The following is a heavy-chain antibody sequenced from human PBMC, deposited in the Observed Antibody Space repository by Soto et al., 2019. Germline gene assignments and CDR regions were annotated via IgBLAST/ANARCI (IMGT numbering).Heavy chain of an antibody. J-gene: IGHJ6*02. Sequence: GGSLRLSCAASGFTFSSYAMSWVRQAPGKGLEWVSAISGSGGSTYYADSVKGRFTIPRDNSKNTLYLQMNSLRAEDTAVYYCAKGGDYIHHPKDYYYGMDVWGQGTTVTVSS. CDR3: AKGGDYIHHPKDYYYGMDV. CDR1: GFTFSSYA. D-gene: IGHD2-21*02. V-gene: IGHV3-23*01. CDR2: ISGSGGST.